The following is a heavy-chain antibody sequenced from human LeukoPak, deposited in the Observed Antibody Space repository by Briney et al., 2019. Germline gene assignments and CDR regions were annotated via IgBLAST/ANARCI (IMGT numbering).Heavy chain of an antibody. D-gene: IGHD2-2*01. Sequence: PGGSLRLSCAASGFTFDDYAMHWVRQARGKGLEWVSGISWNSGSIGYADSVKGRFTISRDNAKNSLYLQMNSLRAEDTALYYCAKVGCSSTSCYFPYYFDYWGQGTLVTVSS. CDR2: ISWNSGSI. CDR3: AKVGCSSTSCYFPYYFDY. J-gene: IGHJ4*02. CDR1: GFTFDDYA. V-gene: IGHV3-9*01.